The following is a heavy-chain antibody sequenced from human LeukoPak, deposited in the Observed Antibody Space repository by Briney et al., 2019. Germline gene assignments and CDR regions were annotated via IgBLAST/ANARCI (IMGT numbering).Heavy chain of an antibody. CDR3: ARATFMDPPSSSGWSYYYYYGMDV. CDR1: GGTFSSYA. V-gene: IGHV1-69*13. J-gene: IGHJ6*02. D-gene: IGHD6-19*01. Sequence: SVKVSCKASGGTFSSYAISWVRQAPGQGLEWMGGIIPIFGTANYAQKFQGRVTITADESTSTAYMELSSLRSEDTAVYYCARATFMDPPSSSGWSYYYYYGMDVWGQGTTVTVSS. CDR2: IIPIFGTA.